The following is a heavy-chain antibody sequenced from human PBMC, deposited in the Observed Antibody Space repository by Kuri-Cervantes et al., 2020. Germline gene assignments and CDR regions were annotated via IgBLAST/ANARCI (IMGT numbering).Heavy chain of an antibody. D-gene: IGHD3-10*01. Sequence: LSLTCAVYGGSFSGYYWSWIRQPPGKGLEWVAIIWFDGSNKYYADSVKGRFTISRDNSKNTLYLQMNSLRAEDTAVYYCAKDWIYYGSGRHAPLFDYWGQGTLVTVSS. CDR1: GGSFSGYY. CDR2: IWFDGSNK. J-gene: IGHJ4*02. V-gene: IGHV3-30*02. CDR3: AKDWIYYGSGRHAPLFDY.